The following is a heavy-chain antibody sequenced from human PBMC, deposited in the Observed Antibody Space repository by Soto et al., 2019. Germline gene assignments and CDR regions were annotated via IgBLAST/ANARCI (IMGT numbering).Heavy chain of an antibody. CDR2: IDPTDSYI. V-gene: IGHV5-10-1*01. D-gene: IGHD3-22*01. J-gene: IGHJ4*02. CDR3: ASLTRAHDRSGHHIFDY. CDR1: GYSFTTYW. Sequence: PGESLKISCQASGYSFTTYWISWVRQMPGKGLECMGRIDPTDSYIDYGPSFEGHVTMSVDRSINTAYLEWSSLKASDSAMYYCASLTRAHDRSGHHIFDYWGPGTQVTVSS.